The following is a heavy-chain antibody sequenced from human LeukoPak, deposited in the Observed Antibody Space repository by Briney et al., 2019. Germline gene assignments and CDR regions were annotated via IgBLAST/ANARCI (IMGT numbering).Heavy chain of an antibody. V-gene: IGHV1-18*01. Sequence: ASVKVSCKASGYTFTSYAINWVRQAPGQGLEWMGWISAYNGNTNYTQKLQGRVTMTTDTSTSTAYMELRSLRSDDTAVYYCARGDYYASGGVQSPWGQGTLVTVSS. J-gene: IGHJ5*02. CDR3: ARGDYYASGGVQSP. D-gene: IGHD3-10*01. CDR1: GYTFTSYA. CDR2: ISAYNGNT.